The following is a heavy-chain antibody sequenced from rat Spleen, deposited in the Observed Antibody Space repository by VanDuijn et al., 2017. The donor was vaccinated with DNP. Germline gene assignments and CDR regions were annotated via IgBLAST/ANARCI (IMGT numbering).Heavy chain of an antibody. Sequence: EVQLVESGGGPVQPGRSLKLSCAVSGITFSDHNMAWVRQAPKKGLEWVASISHEGSSTYYGDSVKGRFTISRDNAQSTLYLQMDSLRSEDTATYYCARHRTIMPYYYAMDAWGQGASVTVSS. CDR3: ARHRTIMPYYYAMDA. J-gene: IGHJ4*01. CDR2: ISHEGSST. D-gene: IGHD3-8*01. CDR1: GITFSDHN. V-gene: IGHV5-7*01.